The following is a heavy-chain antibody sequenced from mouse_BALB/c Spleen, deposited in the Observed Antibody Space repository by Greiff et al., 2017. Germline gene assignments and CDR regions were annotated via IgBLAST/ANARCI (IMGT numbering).Heavy chain of an antibody. J-gene: IGHJ2*01. CDR1: GFTFSSYT. CDR3: ARSNYYGSLFDY. CDR2: ISSGGGNT. Sequence: DVKLVESGGGLVKPGGSLKLSCAASGFTFSSYTMSWVRQTPEKRLEWVATISSGGGNTYYPDSVKGRFTISRDNAKNNLYLQMSSLRSEDTALYYCARSNYYGSLFDYWGQGTTLTVSS. D-gene: IGHD1-2*01. V-gene: IGHV5-9*03.